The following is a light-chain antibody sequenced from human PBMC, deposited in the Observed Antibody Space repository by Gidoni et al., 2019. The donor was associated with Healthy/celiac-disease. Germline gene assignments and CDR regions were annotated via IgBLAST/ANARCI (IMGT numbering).Light chain of an antibody. J-gene: IGKJ1*01. V-gene: IGKV1-5*03. CDR2: KAS. CDR3: QQYNSYWT. Sequence: DIQIPQSPSTLSASVGDRVTITCRASQSISSWLAWYQQNPGKAPNLLIYKASSLESGVPSRFSGSGSGTEFTLTISSLQPDDFATYYCQQYNSYWTFGQGTKVEIK. CDR1: QSISSW.